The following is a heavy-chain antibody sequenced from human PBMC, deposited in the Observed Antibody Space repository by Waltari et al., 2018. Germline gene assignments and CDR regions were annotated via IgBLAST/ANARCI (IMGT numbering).Heavy chain of an antibody. Sequence: QVQLQQWGAGLLKPSETLSLTCAVYGESFSGYRWSWIRQPPGKGLEWIGAIKHGGGTNYNPSLKSRVTISVDTSKNQFSLKLNSVTAADTGVYYCARVNTMIRGISPPLDVWGRGATVTVSS. CDR1: GESFSGYR. CDR3: ARVNTMIRGISPPLDV. D-gene: IGHD3-10*01. CDR2: IKHGGGT. V-gene: IGHV4-34*01. J-gene: IGHJ6*04.